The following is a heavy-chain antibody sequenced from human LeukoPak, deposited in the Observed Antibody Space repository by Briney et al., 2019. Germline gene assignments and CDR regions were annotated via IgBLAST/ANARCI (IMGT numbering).Heavy chain of an antibody. CDR2: IWYDGSNK. J-gene: IGHJ4*02. V-gene: IGHV3-33*01. Sequence: GRSLRLSCAASGFTFSSYGMHWVRQAPGKGLEWVAVIWYDGSNKYYADSVKGRFTISRDNSKNTLYLQMNSLRAEDTAVHYCARPRDYYDSSGSFGYWGQGTLVTVSS. CDR3: ARPRDYYDSSGSFGY. D-gene: IGHD3-22*01. CDR1: GFTFSSYG.